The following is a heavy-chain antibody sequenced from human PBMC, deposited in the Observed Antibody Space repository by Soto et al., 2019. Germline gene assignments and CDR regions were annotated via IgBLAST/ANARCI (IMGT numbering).Heavy chain of an antibody. CDR2: ISAYNCNT. CDR3: ARGENWFDP. J-gene: IGHJ5*02. CDR1: GYTXTSYG. V-gene: IGHV1-18*04. Sequence: SXKVSFKASGYTXTSYGISLVRQAPGQGLEWMGWISAYNCNTNYAQKLKGRVTMTKETSTSTAYMELRSMRSDDTAVYYCARGENWFDPWGQGTLGTVSS.